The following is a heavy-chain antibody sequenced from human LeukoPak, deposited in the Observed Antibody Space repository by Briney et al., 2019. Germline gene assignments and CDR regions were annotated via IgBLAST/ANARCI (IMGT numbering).Heavy chain of an antibody. V-gene: IGHV4-38-2*02. J-gene: IGHJ6*03. Sequence: SETLSLTCTVSGYSISSGYYWGWIRQPPGKGLEWIGSIYHSGSTYYNPSLKSRVTISVDTSKNQFSLKLSSVTAADTAVYYCARERGSSGWYGGYYYYYYMDVWGKGTTVTVSS. CDR1: GYSISSGYY. CDR3: ARERGSSGWYGGYYYYYYMDV. D-gene: IGHD6-19*01. CDR2: IYHSGST.